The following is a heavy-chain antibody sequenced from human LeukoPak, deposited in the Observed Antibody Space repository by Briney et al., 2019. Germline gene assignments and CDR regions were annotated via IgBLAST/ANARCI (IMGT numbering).Heavy chain of an antibody. D-gene: IGHD6-13*01. Sequence: PGRSLRLSCAASGFTFDDYAMHWVRQAPGKGLEWVSGISWNSGSIGYADSVKGRFTISRDNAKNSLYLQMNSLRAEDTALYYCAKAQHSSSWYTEGAFDIWGQGTMVTVSS. CDR1: GFTFDDYA. CDR2: ISWNSGSI. CDR3: AKAQHSSSWYTEGAFDI. V-gene: IGHV3-9*01. J-gene: IGHJ3*02.